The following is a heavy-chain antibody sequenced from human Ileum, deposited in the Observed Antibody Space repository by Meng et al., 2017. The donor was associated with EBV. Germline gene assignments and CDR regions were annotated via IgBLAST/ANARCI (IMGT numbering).Heavy chain of an antibody. CDR2: ILHAGNT. V-gene: IGHV4-4*02. D-gene: IGHD3-16*01. CDR3: ARGSHYTWDV. CDR1: GDSIISTDTW. Sequence: QGQLPEAGPGLGNPSGTLSLTFGVSGDSIISTDTWWSWVRQPPGKGLEWIGEILHAGNTNYNPSLKSQVTMSVDTSKNQFSLNLSSVTAADSAVYYCARGSHYTWDVWGQGTLVTVSS. J-gene: IGHJ4*02.